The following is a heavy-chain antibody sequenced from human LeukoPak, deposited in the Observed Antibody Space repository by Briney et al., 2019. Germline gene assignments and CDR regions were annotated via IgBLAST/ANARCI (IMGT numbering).Heavy chain of an antibody. Sequence: SEPVSLICAVYIGHFSVHDRRGIRQPPGKGLEWIGEINHSGSTNYNPSLTSRVTISVDTSKNQFSLELSSVTAADTAVYYCASTDVSVSPRLPGNWGQGTLITVSS. V-gene: IGHV4-34*01. CDR1: IGHFSVHD. D-gene: IGHD3-16*01. CDR2: INHSGST. CDR3: ASTDVSVSPRLPGN. J-gene: IGHJ4*02.